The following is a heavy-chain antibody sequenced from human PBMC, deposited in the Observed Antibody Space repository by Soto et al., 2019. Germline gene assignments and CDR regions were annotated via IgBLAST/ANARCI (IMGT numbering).Heavy chain of an antibody. J-gene: IGHJ4*02. D-gene: IGHD1-26*01. CDR3: ASLSGSYYSPLFDY. V-gene: IGHV4-39*01. CDR1: GGSISSSSYY. Sequence: PSETLSLTCTVSGGSISSSSYYWGWIRQPPGKGLEWIGSIYYSGSTYYNPSPKSRVTISVDTSKNQFSLKLSSVTAADTAVYYCASLSGSYYSPLFDYWGQGTLVTVSS. CDR2: IYYSGST.